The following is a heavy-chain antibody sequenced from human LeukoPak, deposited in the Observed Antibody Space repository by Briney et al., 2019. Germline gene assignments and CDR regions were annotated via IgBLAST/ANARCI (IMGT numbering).Heavy chain of an antibody. Sequence: GESLKISCKGSGYSFTSYWISWVRQMPGKGLEWMGRIDPSDSYTNYSPSFQGHVTISADKSISTAYLQWSSLKASDTAMYYCARHELHYNFLTVFYIKYGRDVGGKGTRVTVSS. CDR3: ARHELHYNFLTVFYIKYGRDV. J-gene: IGHJ6*04. CDR1: GYSFTSYW. CDR2: IDPSDSYT. D-gene: IGHD3-9*01. V-gene: IGHV5-10-1*01.